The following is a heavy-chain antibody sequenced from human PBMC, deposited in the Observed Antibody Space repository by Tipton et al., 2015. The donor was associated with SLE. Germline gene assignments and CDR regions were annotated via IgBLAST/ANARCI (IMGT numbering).Heavy chain of an antibody. Sequence: TLSLTCTVSGGSISSYYWSWIRQPPGKGLEWIGYIYYSGSTNYNPSLKSRVTTSVDTSKNQFSLKLSPVTAADTAVYYCARRLEDYDSSGYYPPFDYWGQGTLVTVSS. CDR1: GGSISSYY. CDR2: IYYSGST. V-gene: IGHV4-59*08. CDR3: ARRLEDYDSSGYYPPFDY. D-gene: IGHD3-22*01. J-gene: IGHJ4*02.